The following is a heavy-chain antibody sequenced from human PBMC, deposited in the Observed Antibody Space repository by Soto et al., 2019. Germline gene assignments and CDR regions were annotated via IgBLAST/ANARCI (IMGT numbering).Heavy chain of an antibody. V-gene: IGHV3-73*02. CDR1: GFTFSGSA. J-gene: IGHJ6*02. CDR3: AGGAWFGANYGVDV. Sequence: EVQLVESGGGLVQPGGSLKLSCAASGFTFSGSAVHWVRQASGKGLEWVGRIGNTVDTFATADGASVRGRFTISRDDSTNTADLHINSLKTEDTAVYYCAGGAWFGANYGVDVWGQGTTVTVSS. CDR2: IGNTVDTFAT. D-gene: IGHD3-10*01.